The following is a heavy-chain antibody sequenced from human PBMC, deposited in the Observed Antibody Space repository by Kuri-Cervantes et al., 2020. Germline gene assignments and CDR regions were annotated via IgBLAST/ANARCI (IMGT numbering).Heavy chain of an antibody. D-gene: IGHD5-18*01. CDR1: GYTLTELS. J-gene: IGHJ4*02. Sequence: ASVKVSCKVSGYTLTELSMHWVRQAPGKGLEWMGGFDPEDGETIYAQKFQGRVTMTEDTSTDTAYMELRSLRSDDTAVYYCARFRHTAMPPFIDYWGQGTLVTVSS. CDR2: FDPEDGET. V-gene: IGHV1-24*01. CDR3: ARFRHTAMPPFIDY.